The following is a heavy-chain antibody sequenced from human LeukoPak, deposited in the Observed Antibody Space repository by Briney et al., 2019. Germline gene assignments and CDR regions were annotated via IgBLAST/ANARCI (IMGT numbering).Heavy chain of an antibody. Sequence: EASVKVSCKASGYTFTGYYMHWVRQAPGQGLEWMGIINPSGGSTSYAQKFQGRVTMTRDTSTSTVYMELSSLRSEDTAVYYCCITMVRGDPFDYWGQGTLVTVSS. D-gene: IGHD3-10*01. CDR1: GYTFTGYY. CDR2: INPSGGST. J-gene: IGHJ4*02. V-gene: IGHV1-46*01. CDR3: CITMVRGDPFDY.